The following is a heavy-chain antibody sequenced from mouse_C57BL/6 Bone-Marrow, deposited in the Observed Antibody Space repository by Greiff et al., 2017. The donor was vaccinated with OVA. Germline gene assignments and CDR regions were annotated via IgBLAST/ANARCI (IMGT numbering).Heavy chain of an antibody. D-gene: IGHD2-5*01. Sequence: QVQLQQSGAELVRPGASVTLSCKASGYTFTDYEMHWVKQKPVHGLEWIGAIDPETGGTAYNQKFKGKAILTADKSSSTAYMELRSLTSEDSAVYYGTRGYSNYYAMDYWGQGTSVTVSS. CDR1: GYTFTDYE. CDR3: TRGYSNYYAMDY. V-gene: IGHV1-15*01. J-gene: IGHJ4*01. CDR2: IDPETGGT.